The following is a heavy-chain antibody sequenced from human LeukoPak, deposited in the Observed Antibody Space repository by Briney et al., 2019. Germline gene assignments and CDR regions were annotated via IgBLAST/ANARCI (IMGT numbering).Heavy chain of an antibody. D-gene: IGHD3-3*01. J-gene: IGHJ4*02. CDR3: ARYYDFWSGYYWGFDY. Sequence: PGGSLRLSCAASGFTFSSYAMSWVRQAPGRGLEWVSAVSGSGGSTYYADSVKGRFTISRDNSKNTLYLQMNSLRAEDTAVYYCARYYDFWSGYYWGFDYWGQGTLVTVSS. V-gene: IGHV3-23*01. CDR1: GFTFSSYA. CDR2: VSGSGGST.